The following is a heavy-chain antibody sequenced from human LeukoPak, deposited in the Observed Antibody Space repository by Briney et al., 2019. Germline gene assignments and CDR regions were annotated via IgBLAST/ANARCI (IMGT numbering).Heavy chain of an antibody. Sequence: PGGSLRLSCAASGFTFSSYEMNWVRQAPGKGLQYVSAISANGGSTYYADSLRGRCTISRDNSKNTLYLQMSSLRAEDTAVYYCVKKWDDYVWGSYRHDAFEIWGQGTMVSVSS. J-gene: IGHJ3*02. CDR3: VKKWDDYVWGSYRHDAFEI. CDR1: GFTFSSYE. CDR2: ISANGGST. D-gene: IGHD3-16*02. V-gene: IGHV3-64D*09.